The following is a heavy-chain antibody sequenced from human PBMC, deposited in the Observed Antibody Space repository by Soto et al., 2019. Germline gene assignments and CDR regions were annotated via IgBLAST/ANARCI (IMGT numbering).Heavy chain of an antibody. Sequence: QVQLVQSGAEVKKPGASVKVSCKASGYTLTELSMHWVRQAPGKGLEWMGGFDPEDGETIYAQKFQGRVTMTEDTSTDTAYMELISLRSEDTAVYYCATHGYSYGYIAFDIWGQGTMVTVSS. D-gene: IGHD5-18*01. V-gene: IGHV1-24*01. CDR1: GYTLTELS. J-gene: IGHJ3*02. CDR3: ATHGYSYGYIAFDI. CDR2: FDPEDGET.